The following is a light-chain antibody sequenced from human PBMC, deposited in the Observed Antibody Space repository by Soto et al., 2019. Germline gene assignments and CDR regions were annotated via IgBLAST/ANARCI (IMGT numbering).Light chain of an antibody. V-gene: IGKV1-33*01. CDR1: QNIKKY. CDR3: QQYENLPT. Sequence: DIQMTQPPSSQSASVGDRVTITCRASQNIKKYLNWYQQKPGRAPKLLIYDASNLEAGVPSRFRGSGSGTDFTFTISRLQPEDIATYYCQQYENLPTFGQETKVDIK. J-gene: IGKJ1*01. CDR2: DAS.